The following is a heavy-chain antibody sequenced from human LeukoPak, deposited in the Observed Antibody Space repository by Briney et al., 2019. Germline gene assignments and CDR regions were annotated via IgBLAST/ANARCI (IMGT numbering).Heavy chain of an antibody. D-gene: IGHD2-2*03. V-gene: IGHV3-72*01. CDR3: VRVTLDGQKAFDI. Sequence: GGSLRLSCAASGFTFSDHYMDWVRQAPGKGLEWVGRTRNKANSYITEYAASVQGRFTISRDDSRDSLYLQMNSLKTEDTAVYYCVRVTLDGQKAFDIWGQGTMVAVSS. J-gene: IGHJ3*02. CDR1: GFTFSDHY. CDR2: TRNKANSYIT.